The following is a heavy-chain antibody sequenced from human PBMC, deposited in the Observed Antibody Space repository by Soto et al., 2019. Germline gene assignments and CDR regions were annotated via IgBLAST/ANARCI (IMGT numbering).Heavy chain of an antibody. J-gene: IGHJ5*02. CDR2: IIPIFGTA. CDR3: ARDQNTPYYYDSSGYPPLGFDP. V-gene: IGHV1-69*01. CDR1: GGTFSSYA. D-gene: IGHD3-22*01. Sequence: VKVSCKASGGTFSSYAISWVRQAPGQGLEWMGGIIPIFGTANYAQRFQGRVTITADESTSTAYMELSSLRSEDTAVYYCARDQNTPYYYDSSGYPPLGFDPWGQGTLVTVS.